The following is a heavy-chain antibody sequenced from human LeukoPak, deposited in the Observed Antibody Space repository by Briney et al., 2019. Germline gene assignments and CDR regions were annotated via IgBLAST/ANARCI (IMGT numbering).Heavy chain of an antibody. V-gene: IGHV1-69*04. CDR2: IIPILGIA. D-gene: IGHD1-1*01. J-gene: IGHJ4*02. CDR3: AREFWNGWASMGYYFDY. Sequence: SVKVSCKASGGTFSSYAISWVRQAPGQGLEWMGRIIPILGIANYAQKFQGGVTITADKSTSTAYMELSSLRSEDTAVYYCAREFWNGWASMGYYFDYWGQGTLVTVSS. CDR1: GGTFSSYA.